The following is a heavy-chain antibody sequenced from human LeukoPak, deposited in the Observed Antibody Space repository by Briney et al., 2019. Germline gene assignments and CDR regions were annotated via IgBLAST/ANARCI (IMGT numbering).Heavy chain of an antibody. D-gene: IGHD6-13*01. V-gene: IGHV4-59*01. CDR3: AREVAAAGNFDY. J-gene: IGHJ4*02. CDR1: GGSISSYY. Sequence: SETLSLTCTVSGGSISSYYWSWIRQPPGKGLEWIGYIYYSGSTNYNPSLKSRVTISVDTSKNQFSLKLSSVTAADTAVYYCAREVAAAGNFDYWGQGTLVTVSS. CDR2: IYYSGST.